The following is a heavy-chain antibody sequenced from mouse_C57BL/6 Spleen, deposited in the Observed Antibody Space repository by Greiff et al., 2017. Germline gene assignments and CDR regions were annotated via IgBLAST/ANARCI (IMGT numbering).Heavy chain of an antibody. D-gene: IGHD3-3*01. CDR1: GYTFTDYE. Sequence: QVQLQQSGAELVRPGASVTLSCKASGYTFTDYEMHWVKQTPVHGLEWIGAIDPETGGTAYNQKFKGKAILTADKSSSTTYMRLRSLASEDSAVYYCTRRKGLGDYFDYWGQGTTLTVSS. CDR2: IDPETGGT. J-gene: IGHJ2*01. CDR3: TRRKGLGDYFDY. V-gene: IGHV1-15*01.